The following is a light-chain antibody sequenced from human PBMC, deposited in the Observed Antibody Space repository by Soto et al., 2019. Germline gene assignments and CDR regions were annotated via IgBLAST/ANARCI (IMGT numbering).Light chain of an antibody. CDR3: QQYKDWPTT. V-gene: IGKV3-15*01. CDR2: GAP. CDR1: QSVSSN. Sequence: EIVMTQSPVTLSVSPGERATLSCRASQSVSSNLAWYQQKPGQAPSLLIYGAPTRATGIPARFSGSGAGTDFTLTITSLQSEDFGVYFCQQYKDWPTTFGQGTKVDIK. J-gene: IGKJ1*01.